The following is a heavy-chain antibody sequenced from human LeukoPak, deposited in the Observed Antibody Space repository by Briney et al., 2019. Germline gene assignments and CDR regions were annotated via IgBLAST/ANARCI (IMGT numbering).Heavy chain of an antibody. CDR1: GFTFDDYA. D-gene: IGHD6-13*01. CDR3: ARESIAAAGDAFDI. J-gene: IGHJ3*02. V-gene: IGHV3-9*01. CDR2: ISWNSGSI. Sequence: GGSLRLSCAASGFTFDDYAMHWVRHAPGKGLEWVSGISWNSGSIGYADSVKGRFTISRDNAKNSLYLQMNSLRAEDTAVYYCARESIAAAGDAFDIWGQGTMVTVSS.